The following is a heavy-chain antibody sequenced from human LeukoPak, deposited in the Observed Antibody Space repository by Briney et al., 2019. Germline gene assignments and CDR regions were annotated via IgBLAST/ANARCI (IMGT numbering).Heavy chain of an antibody. J-gene: IGHJ4*02. CDR2: ISYEGNNR. Sequence: VRSLRLSCAPSGFTLCSYGTHGVPQAPRKGLEWVAVISYEGNNRYYADSVKCRFTISRGNSKNPLYLQMNSLRAEDTAVYFCAKDHYYYDSSGYYYCDYWGQGTLVTVSS. D-gene: IGHD3-22*01. V-gene: IGHV3-30*18. CDR3: AKDHYYYDSSGYYYCDY. CDR1: GFTLCSYG.